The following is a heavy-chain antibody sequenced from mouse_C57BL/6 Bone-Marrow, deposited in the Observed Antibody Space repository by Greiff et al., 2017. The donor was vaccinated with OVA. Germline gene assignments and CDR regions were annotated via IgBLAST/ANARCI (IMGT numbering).Heavy chain of an antibody. CDR2: FHPYNDDT. CDR3: ARAGPLYYAMDY. J-gene: IGHJ4*01. CDR1: GYTFTTYP. D-gene: IGHD3-1*01. Sequence: VQVVESGAELVKPGASVKMSCKASGYTFTTYPIEWMKQNHGKSLEWIGNFHPYNDDTKYNEKFKGKATLTVEKSSSTVYLELSRLTSDDSAVYYCARAGPLYYAMDYWGQGTSVTVSS. V-gene: IGHV1-47*01.